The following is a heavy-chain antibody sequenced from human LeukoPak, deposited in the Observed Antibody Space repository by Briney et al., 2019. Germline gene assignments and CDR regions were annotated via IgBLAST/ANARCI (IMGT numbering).Heavy chain of an antibody. CDR1: GYTFTSYG. D-gene: IGHD3-3*01. Sequence: ASVKVSCKASGYTFTSYGISWVRQAPGQGLEWMGWISAYNGNTNYAQKLQGRVTMTTDTSTSTAYMGLRSLRSDDTAVYYCARASFWSGRSGYYYYYYMDVWGKGTTVTVSS. J-gene: IGHJ6*03. CDR3: ARASFWSGRSGYYYYYYMDV. CDR2: ISAYNGNT. V-gene: IGHV1-18*01.